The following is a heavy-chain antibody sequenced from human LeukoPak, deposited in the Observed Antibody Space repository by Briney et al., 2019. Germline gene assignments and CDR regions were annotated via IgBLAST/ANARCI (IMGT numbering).Heavy chain of an antibody. CDR3: AGGAYSSWYAPRYFDY. CDR1: GFTFSSYS. D-gene: IGHD6-13*01. V-gene: IGHV3-21*04. Sequence: GGSLRLSCAASGFTFSSYSMNWVRQAPGKGLEWVSSISSSSSYIYYADSVKGRFTISRDNSKNTLYLQMNSLRAEDTAVYYCAGGAYSSWYAPRYFDYWGQGTLVTVSS. J-gene: IGHJ4*02. CDR2: ISSSSSYI.